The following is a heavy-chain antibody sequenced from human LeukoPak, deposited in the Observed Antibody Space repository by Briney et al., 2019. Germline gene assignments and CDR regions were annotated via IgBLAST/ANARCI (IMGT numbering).Heavy chain of an antibody. CDR2: IYSGGST. Sequence: PGGSLRLSCAASGFTVSSSYMTWVRQAPGKGLEWVSVIYSGGSTHYAGSVKGRFTISRDNSKNTVYLQMNSLRAEGTAVYHCARAPYSSSWYFDYWGQGTLVTVSS. J-gene: IGHJ4*02. CDR3: ARAPYSSSWYFDY. D-gene: IGHD6-13*01. CDR1: GFTVSSSY. V-gene: IGHV3-66*01.